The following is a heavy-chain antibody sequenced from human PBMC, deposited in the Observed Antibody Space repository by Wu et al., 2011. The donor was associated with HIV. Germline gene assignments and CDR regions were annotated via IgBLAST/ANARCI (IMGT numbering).Heavy chain of an antibody. CDR2: VIPMFPTA. D-gene: IGHD2-21*01. V-gene: IGHV1-69*14. Sequence: QVQLVQSGAEVKKPGSSVKVSCKASGGSFSSYVINWVRQAPGQGPEWMGGVIPMFPTAKYAQKFQGRVTITADKSTSTAYMELSSLTSEDTAVYYCARDLGGDEDYWGQGTLVTVSS. J-gene: IGHJ4*02. CDR3: ARDLGGDEDY. CDR1: GGSFSSYV.